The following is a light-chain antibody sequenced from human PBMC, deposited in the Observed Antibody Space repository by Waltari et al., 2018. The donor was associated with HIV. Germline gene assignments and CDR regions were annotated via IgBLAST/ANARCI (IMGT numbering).Light chain of an antibody. CDR3: ATWADSLSAWV. CDR1: RSYPATTS. V-gene: IGLV1-47*02. J-gene: IGLJ3*02. Sequence: SLLTQPPSTSAAPGQRVNISCSGSRSYPATTSVFWYQQVPGAAPNLVLYSDSHQLSGVPDRFSGSKSGTSASLTISALRSEDEAVYYCATWADSLSAWVFGGGTKVTVL. CDR2: SDS.